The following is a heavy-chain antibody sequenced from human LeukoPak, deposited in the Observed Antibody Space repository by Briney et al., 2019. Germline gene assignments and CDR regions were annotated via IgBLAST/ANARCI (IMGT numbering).Heavy chain of an antibody. CDR3: ARGPNSNWSGLDF. V-gene: IGHV3-21*01. CDR1: GFTFSSYS. Sequence: GGSLRLSCAASGFTFSSYSMNWVRQAPGKGLEWVSSISSSTSYIYYADSVKGRFTVSRDNAKNTLYLQVNNLRAEDTAVYYCARGPNSNWSGLDFWGQGTLLTVSS. CDR2: ISSSTSYI. J-gene: IGHJ4*02. D-gene: IGHD6-6*01.